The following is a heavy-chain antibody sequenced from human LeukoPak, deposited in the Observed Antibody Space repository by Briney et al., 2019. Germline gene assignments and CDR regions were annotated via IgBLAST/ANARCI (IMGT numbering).Heavy chain of an antibody. Sequence: GGSLRLSCAASGFTFSSYAMSWVRQAPGKGLEWVSDITSSGDSTYYADSVKGRFTISRDNPKNTLYLRMNSLRAEDTAIYYCVKEYFGFAFDYWGQGTVVTVSS. CDR1: GFTFSSYA. J-gene: IGHJ4*02. CDR3: VKEYFGFAFDY. V-gene: IGHV3-23*01. CDR2: ITSSGDST. D-gene: IGHD3-9*01.